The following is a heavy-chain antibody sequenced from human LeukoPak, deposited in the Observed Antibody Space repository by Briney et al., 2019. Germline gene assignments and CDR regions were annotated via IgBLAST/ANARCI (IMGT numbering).Heavy chain of an antibody. J-gene: IGHJ4*02. V-gene: IGHV4-34*01. D-gene: IGHD2-2*01. CDR1: GESFSGYH. CDR3: ARQYCSATSCYFDY. Sequence: PSETLSLTCAVYGESFSGYHWSWIRQPLGKGLEWIGEINHSGSTNHNPSLKSRVTISVHTSKNQFSLKVNSVTAADTAVYYCARQYCSATSCYFDYWGQGTLVTVSS. CDR2: INHSGST.